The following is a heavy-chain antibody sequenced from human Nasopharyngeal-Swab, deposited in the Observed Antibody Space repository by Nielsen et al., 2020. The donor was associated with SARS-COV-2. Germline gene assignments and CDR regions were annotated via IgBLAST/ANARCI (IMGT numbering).Heavy chain of an antibody. J-gene: IGHJ4*02. CDR2: ISSSSSYI. CDR3: ARGGASGGSWFDY. D-gene: IGHD6-19*01. CDR1: GFTFSSYS. Sequence: GESLKISCAASGFTFSSYSMNWVRQAPGKGLEWVSSISSSSSYIYYAGSVKGRFTISRDNAKNSLYLQMNSLRAEDTAVYYCARGGASGGSWFDYWGQGTLVTVSS. V-gene: IGHV3-21*01.